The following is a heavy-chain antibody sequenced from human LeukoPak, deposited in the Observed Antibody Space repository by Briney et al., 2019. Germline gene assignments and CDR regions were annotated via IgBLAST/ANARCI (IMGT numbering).Heavy chain of an antibody. CDR1: GFTFSSYA. V-gene: IGHV3-23*01. CDR3: AKDPGVVPAHYFDY. CDR2: ISGSGGSK. J-gene: IGHJ4*02. D-gene: IGHD2-2*01. Sequence: PGGSLRLSCAASGFTFSSYAMNWVRQAPGKGLEWVSTISGSGGSKHYADSVEGRFTISRDNSKNTVYLQMNSLRAEDTAVYYCAKDPGVVPAHYFDYWGQGILVTVSS.